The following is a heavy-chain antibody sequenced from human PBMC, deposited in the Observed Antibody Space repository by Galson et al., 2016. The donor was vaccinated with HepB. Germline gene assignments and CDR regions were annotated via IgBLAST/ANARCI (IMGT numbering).Heavy chain of an antibody. J-gene: IGHJ4*02. D-gene: IGHD3-3*01. V-gene: IGHV3-23*01. CDR1: GFTFSSYA. Sequence: SLRLSCAASGFTFSSYAMSWVRRAPGKGLEWVSNISGGGGSTYYADSVKGGFTISRDNSKNTLFLQMSSLRAEDTAIYYCAQNGYYAIEYWGQGTLVTVSS. CDR2: ISGGGGST. CDR3: AQNGYYAIEY.